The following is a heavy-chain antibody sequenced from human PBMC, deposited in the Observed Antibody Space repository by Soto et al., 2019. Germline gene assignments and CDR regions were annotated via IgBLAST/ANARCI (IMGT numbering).Heavy chain of an antibody. CDR3: AREGSTSWYSYDYHGMDV. CDR1: GFTFRTYC. D-gene: IGHD5-18*01. V-gene: IGHV3-7*05. CDR2: INQDGSEK. Sequence: EVQLVESGGGLVQPGGSLRLSCGASGFTFRTYCLSWVRQVPGKGLEWVANINQDGSEKNYVDSVKGRFTISRDNAKNSLHLQMSSLRAEDTALYYCAREGSTSWYSYDYHGMDVWGQGTTVTVSS. J-gene: IGHJ6*02.